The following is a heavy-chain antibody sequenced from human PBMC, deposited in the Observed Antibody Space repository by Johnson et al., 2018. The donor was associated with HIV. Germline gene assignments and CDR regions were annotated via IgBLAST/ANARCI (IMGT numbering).Heavy chain of an antibody. J-gene: IGHJ3*02. CDR2: IKQDASEK. Sequence: VQLVESGGGLVQPGGSLRLSCAASGFIFSGYWMNWVRQAPGKGLEWVANIKQDASEKYYVGSVKGRFIISRDNAKNSLYLQMNSLTAEDTAMYYCNTDRVDGGGSYYNAFDIWGQGTMVTVSS. CDR1: GFIFSGYW. CDR3: NTDRVDGGGSYYNAFDI. D-gene: IGHD1-26*01. V-gene: IGHV3-7*03.